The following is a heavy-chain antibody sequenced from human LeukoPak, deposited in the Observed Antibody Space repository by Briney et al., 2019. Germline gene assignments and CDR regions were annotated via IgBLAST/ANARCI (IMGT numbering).Heavy chain of an antibody. D-gene: IGHD3-22*01. CDR1: GGTFSSYA. CDR2: IIPIFGTA. J-gene: IGHJ4*02. Sequence: ASVKVSCKASGGTFSSYAISWVRQAPGQGLEWMGGIIPIFGTANYAQKFQGRVTITADESTSTAYMELSGLRSEDTAVYYCARAPSYYYDSSGYPLFDYWGQGTLVTVSS. CDR3: ARAPSYYYDSSGYPLFDY. V-gene: IGHV1-69*13.